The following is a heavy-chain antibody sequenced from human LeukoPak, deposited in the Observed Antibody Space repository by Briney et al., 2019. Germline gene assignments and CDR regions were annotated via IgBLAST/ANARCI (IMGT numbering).Heavy chain of an antibody. CDR3: AREYPSPPYQPYRGYYFDS. CDR1: MYSIDSDYY. D-gene: IGHD3-16*01. CDR2: LHHTGIT. V-gene: IGHV4-38-2*02. J-gene: IGHJ4*02. Sequence: SETLSLTCTVSMYSIDSDYYWSWIRPPPGKGLEWIGSLHHTGITYSNPSLKSRITISSDTSKNHFSLKLNSVTAADTAIYYCAREYPSPPYQPYRGYYFDSWGQGALVTVSS.